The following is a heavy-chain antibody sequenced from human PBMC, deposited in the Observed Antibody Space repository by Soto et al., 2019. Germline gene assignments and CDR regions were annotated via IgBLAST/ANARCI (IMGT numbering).Heavy chain of an antibody. CDR2: FDPEDGET. CDR1: GYTLTELS. J-gene: IGHJ4*02. V-gene: IGHV1-24*01. Sequence: ASVKVSCKVSGYTLTELSMHWVRQAPGKGLEWMGGFDPEDGETIYAQKFQGRVTMTEDTSTDTAYMELSSLRSEDTAVYYCATDVWAHDYGDHDRLDYWGQGTLVTVSS. D-gene: IGHD4-17*01. CDR3: ATDVWAHDYGDHDRLDY.